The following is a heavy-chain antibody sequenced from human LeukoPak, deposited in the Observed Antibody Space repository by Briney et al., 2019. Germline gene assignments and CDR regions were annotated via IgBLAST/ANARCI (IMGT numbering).Heavy chain of an antibody. Sequence: GGSLRLSCVASGFTFSSYWMSWVRQAPGRGLDWVAHIRYDESDKYYADSVKGRFTISRDISKNTVYLQMNSLRVEDTAVYYCAKDFYWAFDYWGQGTLVTVSS. CDR2: IRYDESDK. J-gene: IGHJ4*02. V-gene: IGHV3-30*02. D-gene: IGHD2-8*02. CDR1: GFTFSSYW. CDR3: AKDFYWAFDY.